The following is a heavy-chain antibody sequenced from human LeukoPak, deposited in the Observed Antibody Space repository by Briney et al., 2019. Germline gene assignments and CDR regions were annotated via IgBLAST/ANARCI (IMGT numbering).Heavy chain of an antibody. D-gene: IGHD1-26*01. CDR2: VSKDTVTK. CDR1: GFSLTHDA. J-gene: IGHJ4*02. Sequence: GTSLRLSCAASGFSLTHDAIHWVRQAPGKGLEWVAVVSKDTVTKFYRDSVKGRFTVSTDTSKNTVYLQMTGLRSEDTAMYYCAGDRWRGAPDYFDSWGQGTLVTVSS. V-gene: IGHV3-30*03. CDR3: AGDRWRGAPDYFDS.